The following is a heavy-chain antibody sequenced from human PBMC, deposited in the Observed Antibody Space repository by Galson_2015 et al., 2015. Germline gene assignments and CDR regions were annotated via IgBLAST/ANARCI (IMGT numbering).Heavy chain of an antibody. CDR2: IKQDGSEK. V-gene: IGHV3-7*05. CDR1: GFTFSSYW. J-gene: IGHJ6*02. D-gene: IGHD6-13*01. CDR3: IRQLVSSSYGMDV. Sequence: SLRLCCAASGFTFSSYWMSWVRQAPGKGLEWVANIKQDGSEKYYVDSVKGRFTISRDNAKNSLYLQMNSLRAEDTAVYYCIRQLVSSSYGMDVWGQGTTVTVSS.